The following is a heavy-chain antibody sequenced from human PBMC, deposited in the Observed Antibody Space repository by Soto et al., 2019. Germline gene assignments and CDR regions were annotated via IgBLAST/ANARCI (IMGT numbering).Heavy chain of an antibody. V-gene: IGHV3-23*01. CDR3: ATYVWGTQRYHDH. D-gene: IGHD3-16*01. CDR1: GFVFSSYS. Sequence: GGSLRLSCAASGFVFSSYSMNWVRQAPGKEPEWISVISGASDSTYYAASVKGRFTISRDNSANTLYLQMNSLRAEDTALYYCATYVWGTQRYHDHWGRGTQVTVSS. J-gene: IGHJ4*02. CDR2: ISGASDST.